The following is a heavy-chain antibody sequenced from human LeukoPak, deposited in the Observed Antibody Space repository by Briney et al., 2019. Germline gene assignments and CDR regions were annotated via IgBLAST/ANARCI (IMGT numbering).Heavy chain of an antibody. CDR2: INHSGST. D-gene: IGHD3-22*01. V-gene: IGHV4-34*01. Sequence: GSLRLSCAASGFTFSSYAMIWVRQAPGKGLEWIGEINHSGSTNYNPSLKSRVTISVDTSKNQFSLKLSSVTAADTAVYYCARGPNTYYYDSSGYWPLDYWGQGTLVTVSS. CDR3: ARGPNTYYYDSSGYWPLDY. CDR1: GFTFSSYA. J-gene: IGHJ4*02.